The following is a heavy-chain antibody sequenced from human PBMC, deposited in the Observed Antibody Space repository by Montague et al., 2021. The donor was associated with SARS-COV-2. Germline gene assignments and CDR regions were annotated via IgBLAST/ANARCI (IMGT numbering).Heavy chain of an antibody. CDR1: GASLSSGGYF. V-gene: IGHV4-31*03. CDR2: IFHSGNT. CDR3: ARERSLGGKYNAFDF. J-gene: IGHJ3*01. Sequence: TLSLTCSVSGASLSSGGYFWAWVRQLPGKDLEWIGYIFHSGNTYYNPSLKSRVTISQDTSDNHFFLTLMSVTAADTDVYYCARERSLGGKYNAFDFWGQGTMVTVSS. D-gene: IGHD3-16*01.